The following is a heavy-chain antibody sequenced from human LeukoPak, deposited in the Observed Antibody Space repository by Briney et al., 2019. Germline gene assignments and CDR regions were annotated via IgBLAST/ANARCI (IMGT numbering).Heavy chain of an antibody. D-gene: IGHD2-8*01. CDR3: ARDLIVLMVYGNAFDI. Sequence: GGSLRLSCAASGFTFSSYSMNWVRQAPGKGLEWVSYISSSSSTIYYADSVKGRFTISRDNAKNSLYLQMNSLRAEDTAVYYCARDLIVLMVYGNAFDIWGQGTMVTVSS. CDR2: ISSSSSTI. J-gene: IGHJ3*02. V-gene: IGHV3-48*01. CDR1: GFTFSSYS.